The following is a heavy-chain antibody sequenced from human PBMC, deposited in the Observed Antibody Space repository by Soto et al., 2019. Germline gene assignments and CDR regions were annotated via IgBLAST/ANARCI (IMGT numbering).Heavy chain of an antibody. CDR2: ISAYNGNT. V-gene: IGHV1-18*01. CDR3: AREALYSSRWYYSEY. Sequence: GASVKVSCKASGYTFNTYGINWVRQAPGQGLEWMGWISAYNGNTNYAEKVRGRVTMTTDTSTSTAYMELRSLRSDDTAVYYCAREALYSSRWYYSEYWGQGTPVTVSS. J-gene: IGHJ4*02. D-gene: IGHD6-13*01. CDR1: GYTFNTYG.